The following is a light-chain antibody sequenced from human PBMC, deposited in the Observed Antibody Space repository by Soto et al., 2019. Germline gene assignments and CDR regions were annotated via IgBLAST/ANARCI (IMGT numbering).Light chain of an antibody. CDR1: SSDVGGYNY. Sequence: QSVLTQPASVSGSPGQSITISCTGTSSDVGGYNYVSWYQQHPGKALKLMIYDVSNRPSGVSNRFSGSKSGNTASLTISGLQADDEAEYYCGSYTSSSTRVFGTGTKVTVL. J-gene: IGLJ1*01. V-gene: IGLV2-14*01. CDR2: DVS. CDR3: GSYTSSSTRV.